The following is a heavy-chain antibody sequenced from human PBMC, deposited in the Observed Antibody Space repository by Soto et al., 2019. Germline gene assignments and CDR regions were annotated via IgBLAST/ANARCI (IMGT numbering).Heavy chain of an antibody. CDR2: IYYSGST. Sequence: SEALSLTCTVSGGSISSYYWSWIRQPPGKGLEWIGYIYYSGSTNYNPSLKSRVTISVDTSKNQFSLKLSSVTAADTAVYYCAYSSSWYLLDYWGQGTLVTSPQ. V-gene: IGHV4-59*01. J-gene: IGHJ4*02. D-gene: IGHD6-13*01. CDR1: GGSISSYY. CDR3: AYSSSWYLLDY.